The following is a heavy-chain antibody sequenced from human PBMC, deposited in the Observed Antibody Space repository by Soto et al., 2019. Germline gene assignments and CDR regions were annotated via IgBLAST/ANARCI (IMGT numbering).Heavy chain of an antibody. J-gene: IGHJ3*02. CDR1: GYTFTSYG. Sequence: ASVKVSCKASGYTFTSYGISWVRQAPGQGLEWMGWISAYNGNTNYAQKLQGRVTMTTDTSTSTAYMELRSLRSDDTAVYHCARDNSLKRAFDIWGQGTMVTVSS. CDR2: ISAYNGNT. CDR3: ARDNSLKRAFDI. D-gene: IGHD1-1*01. V-gene: IGHV1-18*01.